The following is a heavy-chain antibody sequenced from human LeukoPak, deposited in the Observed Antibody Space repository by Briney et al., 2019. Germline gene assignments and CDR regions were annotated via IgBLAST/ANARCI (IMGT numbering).Heavy chain of an antibody. CDR3: ARDRSSSY. V-gene: IGHV3-48*02. Sequence: GGSLRLSCAASEITFSTYAMTSVRQAPGKGLEWVSSISGSGAHTYYADSVKGRFTISRDNAKNSLYLQMNSLRDEDTAVYYCARDRSSSYWGQGTLVTVSS. CDR1: EITFSTYA. CDR2: ISGSGAHT. J-gene: IGHJ4*02. D-gene: IGHD6-6*01.